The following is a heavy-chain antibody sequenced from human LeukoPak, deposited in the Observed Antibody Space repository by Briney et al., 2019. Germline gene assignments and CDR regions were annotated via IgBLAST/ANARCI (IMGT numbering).Heavy chain of an antibody. CDR2: ITPMSATP. V-gene: IGHV1-69*06. CDR1: AGTFSKYA. J-gene: IGHJ3*02. Sequence: ASVKVSCKTSAGTFSKYAISWVRQAPGQGLEWMGRITPMSATPSQTQWIQGRVTITADISTNTVYLDLSSLRSEDTALYFCAGDPPGSPFDFDIWGQGTMVTVSS. D-gene: IGHD2/OR15-2a*01. CDR3: AGDPPGSPFDFDI.